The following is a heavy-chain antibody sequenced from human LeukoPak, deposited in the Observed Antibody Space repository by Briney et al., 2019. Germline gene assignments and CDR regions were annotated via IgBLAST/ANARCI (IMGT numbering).Heavy chain of an antibody. D-gene: IGHD6-13*01. J-gene: IGHJ6*02. V-gene: IGHV4-4*07. CDR3: ARADSSRWYNYYGVDV. CDR1: GGSISSYY. CDR2: IYTSGST. Sequence: SETLSLTCTVSGGSISSYYWSWIRQPAGKGLEWIRRIYTSGSTNYNPSLKSRVTMSVDTSKNQISLKLSSVTAADTAVYYCARADSSRWYNYYGVDVWGQGTTVTVSS.